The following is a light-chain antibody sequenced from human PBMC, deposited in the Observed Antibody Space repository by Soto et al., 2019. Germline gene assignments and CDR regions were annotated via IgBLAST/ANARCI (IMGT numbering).Light chain of an antibody. J-gene: IGLJ1*01. CDR2: GNS. V-gene: IGLV1-40*01. CDR1: SSNIGAGYD. Sequence: QPVLTQPPSVSGAPGQRVTISCTGSSSNIGAGYDVHWYQQLPGTAPKLLISGNSNWPSGVPDRFSGSKSGTSASLAITGLQAEDEADYYCQSYDSSLSGRVFGTGTKVTVL. CDR3: QSYDSSLSGRV.